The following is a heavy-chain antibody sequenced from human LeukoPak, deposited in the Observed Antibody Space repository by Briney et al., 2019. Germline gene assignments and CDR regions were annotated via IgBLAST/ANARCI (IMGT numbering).Heavy chain of an antibody. CDR1: GGSISSGGYY. CDR2: IYYSGST. V-gene: IGHV4-31*03. D-gene: IGHD3-22*01. Sequence: KPSQTLSPTCTVSGGSISSGGYYWSWIRQHPGKGLEWIGYIYYSGSTYYNPSLKSRVTIPVDTSKNQFSLKLSSVTAADTAVYYCARDYYDSSGYFDYWGQGTLVTVSS. J-gene: IGHJ4*02. CDR3: ARDYYDSSGYFDY.